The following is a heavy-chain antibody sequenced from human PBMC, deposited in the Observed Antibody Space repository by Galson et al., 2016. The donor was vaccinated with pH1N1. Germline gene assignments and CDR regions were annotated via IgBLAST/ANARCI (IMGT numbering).Heavy chain of an antibody. V-gene: IGHV1-18*01. Sequence: SVKVSCKASGYTFTSYGISWVRQAPGQGLEWVGWISGYNGNTNYAQKIQGRVTMTTDTSTSTTYMELRSLRSDDTAVYYCAREGYCSGGSCYSGASDYWGQGTLVTVSS. CDR3: AREGYCSGGSCYSGASDY. J-gene: IGHJ4*02. CDR2: ISGYNGNT. CDR1: GYTFTSYG. D-gene: IGHD2-15*01.